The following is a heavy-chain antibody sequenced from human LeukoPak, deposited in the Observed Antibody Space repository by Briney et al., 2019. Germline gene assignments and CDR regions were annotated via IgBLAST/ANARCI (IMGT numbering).Heavy chain of an antibody. CDR3: AKGVGDILTGYDY. CDR1: GFTFDDYA. D-gene: IGHD3-9*01. V-gene: IGHV3-9*01. CDR2: ISWNSGSI. Sequence: LRLSCAASGFTFDDYAMHWVRQAPGKGLEWVSGISWNSGSIGYADSVKGRFTISRDNAKNSLYLQMNSLRAEDTALYYCAKGVGDILTGYDYWGQGTLVTISS. J-gene: IGHJ4*02.